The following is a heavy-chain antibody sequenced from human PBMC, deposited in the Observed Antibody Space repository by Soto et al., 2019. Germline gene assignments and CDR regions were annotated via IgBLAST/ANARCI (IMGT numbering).Heavy chain of an antibody. CDR3: ARDPVGPGIFDY. CDR2: IWYDGSNK. V-gene: IGHV3-33*01. Sequence: GGSLRLSCAASGFTFSSYGMHWVRQAPGKGLEWVAVIWYDGSNKYYADSVKGRFTISRDNSKNTMYLQMNSLRAEDTAVYYCARDPVGPGIFDYWGQGTLVTVSS. D-gene: IGHD1-26*01. CDR1: GFTFSSYG. J-gene: IGHJ4*02.